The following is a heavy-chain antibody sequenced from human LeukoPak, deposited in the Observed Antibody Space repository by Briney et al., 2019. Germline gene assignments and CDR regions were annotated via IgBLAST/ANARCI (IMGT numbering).Heavy chain of an antibody. CDR3: AKVSSSWSPFDY. Sequence: GGSLRLSCAASGFTVSSNYMSWVRQAPGKGLEWVSGISGSGGSTYYADSVKGRFSISRDNSKNTLYLQMNSLRAEDTAVYYCAKVSSSWSPFDYWGQGTLVTVSS. CDR1: GFTVSSNY. J-gene: IGHJ4*02. D-gene: IGHD6-13*01. CDR2: ISGSGGST. V-gene: IGHV3-23*01.